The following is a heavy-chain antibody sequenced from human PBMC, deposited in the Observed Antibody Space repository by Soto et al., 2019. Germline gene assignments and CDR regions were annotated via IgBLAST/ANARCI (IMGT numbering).Heavy chain of an antibody. D-gene: IGHD3-10*01. CDR1: GGSISSGGYS. J-gene: IGHJ5*02. CDR3: ARDPTGSYYPNWFDP. V-gene: IGHV4-30-2*01. CDR2: IYHSGST. Sequence: PSETLSLTCAVSGGSISSGGYSWSWIRQPPGKGLEWIGYIYHSGSTYYNPSLKSRVTISVDRSKNQFSLKLSSVTAADTAVYYCARDPTGSYYPNWFDPWGQGTLVTVSS.